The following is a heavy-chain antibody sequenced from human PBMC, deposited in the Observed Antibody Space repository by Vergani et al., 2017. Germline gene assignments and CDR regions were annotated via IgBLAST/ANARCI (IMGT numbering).Heavy chain of an antibody. J-gene: IGHJ5*02. D-gene: IGHD6-19*01. CDR1: GASIRSSNYY. V-gene: IGHV4-39*01. CDR3: ARHSTVEWLVKLGWIDP. Sequence: QLQLQESGPGLVKPSATLSLTCSVSGASIRSSNYYWGWIRQPPGKGLEWIASIYYSGSTYYNTSLNSRVTISVDTSKNQFSLKLSSVTAADTAVYFCARHSTVEWLVKLGWIDPWGQGILVTVSS. CDR2: IYYSGST.